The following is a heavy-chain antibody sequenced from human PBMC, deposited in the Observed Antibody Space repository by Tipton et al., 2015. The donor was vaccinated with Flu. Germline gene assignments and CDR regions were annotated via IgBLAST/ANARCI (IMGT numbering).Heavy chain of an antibody. Sequence: GSLRLSCAASGFSFSEYGMNWIRQTPGKGLEWVSGISGGGGTTYYPDSVKGRFTMSRDNSRNTVYLQMNTLRAEDTAVYYCASLTGDDYWGQGDLVTVSS. D-gene: IGHD7-27*01. V-gene: IGHV3-23*01. J-gene: IGHJ4*02. CDR3: ASLTGDDY. CDR1: GFSFSEYG. CDR2: ISGGGGTT.